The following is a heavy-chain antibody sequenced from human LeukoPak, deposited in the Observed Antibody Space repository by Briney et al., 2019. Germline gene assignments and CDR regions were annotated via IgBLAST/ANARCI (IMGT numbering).Heavy chain of an antibody. D-gene: IGHD3-16*01. CDR1: GFTFDDYG. J-gene: IGHJ6*03. Sequence: GGSLRLSCAASGFTFDDYGMSWVRQAPGKGLEWVSGINWNGGSTGYADSVKGRFTISRDNAKNSLYLQMNSLRAEDTALYYCARDGLQTYYYYYYMDVWGKGTTVTVSS. CDR2: INWNGGST. V-gene: IGHV3-20*04. CDR3: ARDGLQTYYYYYYMDV.